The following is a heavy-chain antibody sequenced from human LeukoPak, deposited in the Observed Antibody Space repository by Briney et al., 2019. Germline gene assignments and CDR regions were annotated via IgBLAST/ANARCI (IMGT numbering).Heavy chain of an antibody. J-gene: IGHJ4*02. V-gene: IGHV3-30-3*01. CDR1: GFTFSSYP. CDR2: IPSDGSDK. Sequence: SGGSLRLSCAASGFTFSSYPIHWVRQAPGKGLDWVALIPSDGSDKKYADSVKGRFTISRDNSKNTLYLQMHSLRVEDTAVYYCARDHPADYWGQGTLVTVSS. CDR3: ARDHPADY.